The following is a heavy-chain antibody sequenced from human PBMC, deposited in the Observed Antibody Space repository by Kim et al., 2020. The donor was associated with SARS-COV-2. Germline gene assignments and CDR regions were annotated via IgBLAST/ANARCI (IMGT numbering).Heavy chain of an antibody. V-gene: IGHV7-4-1*02. CDR3: ARADMTAMVDY. D-gene: IGHD5-18*01. J-gene: IGHJ4*02. Sequence: QTYAQGITGRFVFSLDTSVSTAYLQISSLKAEDTAVYYCARADMTAMVDYWGQGTLVTVSS. CDR2: Q.